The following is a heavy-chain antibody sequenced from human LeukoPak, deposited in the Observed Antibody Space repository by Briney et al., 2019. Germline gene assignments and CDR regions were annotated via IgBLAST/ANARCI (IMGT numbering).Heavy chain of an antibody. CDR3: ARGTTPDV. CDR2: IYHSGST. D-gene: IGHD4-11*01. J-gene: IGHJ4*02. V-gene: IGHV4-30-2*01. CDR1: GGSISSGGYS. Sequence: SETLSLTCAVSGGSISSGGYSWSWIRQPPGKGLEWIGYIYHSGSTYYNPSLKSRVTISVDRSKNQFSLKLSSVTAADTAVYYCARGTTPDVWGQGTLVTVSP.